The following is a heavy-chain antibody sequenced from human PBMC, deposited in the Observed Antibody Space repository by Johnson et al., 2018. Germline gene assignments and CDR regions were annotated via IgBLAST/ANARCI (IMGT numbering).Heavy chain of an antibody. Sequence: QVQLVQSGAEVKKPGASVKVSCKASGYTFTSYYMHWVRQAPGQGLEWMGIINPSGGSTSYAQKFQGRVTMTRDTSTSTVYMERSSRRSEDTAVYYWSGDLYYDSRGYPRDEYFQRWGQGTLVTVSS. CDR1: GYTFTSYY. CDR2: INPSGGST. V-gene: IGHV1-46*01. D-gene: IGHD3-22*01. J-gene: IGHJ1*01. CDR3: SGDLYYDSRGYPRDEYFQR.